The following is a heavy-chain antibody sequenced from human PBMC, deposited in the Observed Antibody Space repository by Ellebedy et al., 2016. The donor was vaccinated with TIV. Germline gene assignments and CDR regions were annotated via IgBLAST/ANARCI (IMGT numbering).Heavy chain of an antibody. D-gene: IGHD6-13*01. Sequence: GESLKISXAASGFTFSSYGMHWVRQAPGKGLEWVAVIWYDGSNKYYADSVKGRFTISRDNSKNTLYLQMNSLRAEDTAVYYCARIHCSSWYSSSWYSGGDCLGRNWFDPWGQGTLVTVSS. CDR2: IWYDGSNK. J-gene: IGHJ5*02. CDR3: ARIHCSSWYSSSWYSGGDCLGRNWFDP. V-gene: IGHV3-33*01. CDR1: GFTFSSYG.